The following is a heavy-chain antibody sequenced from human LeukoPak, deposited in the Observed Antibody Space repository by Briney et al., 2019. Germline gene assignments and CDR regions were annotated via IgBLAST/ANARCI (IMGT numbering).Heavy chain of an antibody. CDR2: IKQDGSEK. CDR3: ARVREDIVVVPAVSSLDY. D-gene: IGHD2-2*01. CDR1: GFTFSTHS. J-gene: IGHJ4*02. V-gene: IGHV3-7*01. Sequence: GGSLRLSCAASGFTFSTHSLNWVRQAPGKGLEWVANIKQDGSEKYYVDSVKGRFTISRDNAKNSLYLQMNSLRAEDTAVYYCARVREDIVVVPAVSSLDYWGQGTLVTVSS.